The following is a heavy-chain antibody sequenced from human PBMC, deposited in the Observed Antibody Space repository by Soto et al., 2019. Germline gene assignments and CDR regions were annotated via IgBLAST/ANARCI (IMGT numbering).Heavy chain of an antibody. CDR3: AREEMELAWDGGMD. D-gene: IGHD1-7*01. Sequence: PGGSLRHSCAASGFTFSSYWMHWVRQAPGKGLVWVSRINSDGSSTSYADSVKGRFTISRDNAKNTLYLQMNSLRAEDTAVYYCAREEMELAWDGGMDWGPGTLVTVSS. J-gene: IGHJ4*02. CDR1: GFTFSSYW. CDR2: INSDGSST. V-gene: IGHV3-74*01.